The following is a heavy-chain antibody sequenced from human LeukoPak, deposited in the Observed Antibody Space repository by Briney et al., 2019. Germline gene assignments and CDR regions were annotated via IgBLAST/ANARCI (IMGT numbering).Heavy chain of an antibody. CDR2: IRSKIYGGTP. V-gene: IGHV3-49*04. CDR1: GFTFGDYA. J-gene: IGHJ4*02. CDR3: TRDQTPYY. Sequence: GGSLRLSCTASGFTFGDYAMTWVRQAPGKGLEWVGFIRSKIYGGTPEYAASVKGRFTISRDDSQGIAYLQMNSLKTEDTAVYYCTRDQTPYYWGQGTLVTVSS.